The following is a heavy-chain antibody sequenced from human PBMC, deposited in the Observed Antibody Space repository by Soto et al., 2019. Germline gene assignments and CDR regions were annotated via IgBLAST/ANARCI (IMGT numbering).Heavy chain of an antibody. D-gene: IGHD2-2*01. Sequence: GGSLRLSCAASGFTFSSYSMNWVRQAPGKGLEWVSSISSSSSYIYYADSVKGRFTISRDNAKNSLYLQMNSLRADDTAVYSCASSGIVCSSTSCYFDYWGQGTLVTVSS. CDR3: ASSGIVCSSTSCYFDY. J-gene: IGHJ4*02. CDR2: ISSSSSYI. V-gene: IGHV3-21*01. CDR1: GFTFSSYS.